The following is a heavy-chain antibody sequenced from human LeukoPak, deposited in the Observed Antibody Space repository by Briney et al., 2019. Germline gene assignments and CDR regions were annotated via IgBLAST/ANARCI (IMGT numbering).Heavy chain of an antibody. CDR3: ASHRGFYHYMDV. CDR1: AGSISSRSTTHS. V-gene: IGHV4-39*01. D-gene: IGHD5/OR15-5a*01. J-gene: IGHJ6*04. CDR2: IYYSGDT. Sequence: SETLSLTCTVSAGSISSRSTTHSWGWIRQSPGKGLEWIRTIYYSGDTYYNPSLESRVTISLDMSKNQFFLRLNSVTAADTGVYYCASHRGFYHYMDVWGKGTAVTVSS.